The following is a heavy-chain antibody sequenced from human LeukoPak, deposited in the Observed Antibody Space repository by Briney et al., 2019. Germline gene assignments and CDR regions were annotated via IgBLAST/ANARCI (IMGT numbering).Heavy chain of an antibody. CDR2: ISQDGRTK. D-gene: IGHD5-18*01. J-gene: IGHJ4*02. CDR1: GFTFSNYG. Sequence: GGSLRLSCAASGFTFSNYGMHWVRRAPGKGLEWVAVISQDGRTKYYADSVKGRFTISRDNSKNTLYLQMNSLRAEDTAVYYCAKDHDPDTAMVYYFDYWGQGTLVTVSS. CDR3: AKDHDPDTAMVYYFDY. V-gene: IGHV3-30*18.